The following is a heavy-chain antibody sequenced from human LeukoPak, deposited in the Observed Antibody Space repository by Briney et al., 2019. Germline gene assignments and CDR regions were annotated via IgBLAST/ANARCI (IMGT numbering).Heavy chain of an antibody. CDR2: INWNGGST. CDR3: ARAVSSSSWEIEGAFDI. D-gene: IGHD6-13*01. J-gene: IGHJ3*02. Sequence: GGSLRLSCAASGFTFDDYGMSWVRQAPGKGLEWVSGINWNGGSTGYADSVKGRFTISRDNAKNSLYLQMNSLRAEDTALYYCARAVSSSSWEIEGAFDIWGQGTMVTVSS. CDR1: GFTFDDYG. V-gene: IGHV3-20*04.